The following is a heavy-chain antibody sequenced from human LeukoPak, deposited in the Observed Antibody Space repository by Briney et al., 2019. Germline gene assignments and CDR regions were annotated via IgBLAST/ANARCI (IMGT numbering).Heavy chain of an antibody. CDR1: GFTFRSYD. D-gene: IGHD6-19*01. Sequence: GGSLRLSCAASGFTFRSYDMSWVRQAGGKGVGWVTDISGGGCSPYFAASVNPRFTLSLDNSNITLYLQMNILRAEDTAVYSSANSLAVAGTPTTSQFYYWGQGTLVTVSS. CDR3: ANSLAVAGTPTTSQFYY. CDR2: ISGGGCSP. J-gene: IGHJ4*02. V-gene: IGHV3-23*01.